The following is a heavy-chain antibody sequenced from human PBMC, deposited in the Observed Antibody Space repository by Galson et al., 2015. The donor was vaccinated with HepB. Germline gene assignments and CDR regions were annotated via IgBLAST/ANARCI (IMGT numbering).Heavy chain of an antibody. CDR2: ISGYNGNT. CDR1: GYGFTYYG. J-gene: IGHJ3*01. CDR3: ARAPGYESWSGQYHDAFNL. D-gene: IGHD3-3*01. V-gene: IGHV1-18*01. Sequence: SVKVSCKASGYGFTYYGISWVRQAPGQGLEWMGWISGYNGNTGYAQTFQDRLTLTTDTSTNTAYMDLRNLRSDDTAVYYCARAPGYESWSGQYHDAFNLWGQGTMVTVSS.